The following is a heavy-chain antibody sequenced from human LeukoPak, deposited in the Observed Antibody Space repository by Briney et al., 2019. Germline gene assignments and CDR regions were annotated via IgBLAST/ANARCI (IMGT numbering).Heavy chain of an antibody. CDR3: ARDRSKFCIVPTITD. V-gene: IGHV3-30*04. Sequence: GGSLRLSCAASGFTFSSYAMHWVRQAPGKGLEWVAVISYDGSNKYYADSVKGRFTISRDNSKNTLYLQMNSLRAEDTAVYYCARDRSKFCIVPTITDWGQGTLVTVSS. CDR1: GFTFSSYA. D-gene: IGHD5-12*01. CDR2: ISYDGSNK. J-gene: IGHJ4*02.